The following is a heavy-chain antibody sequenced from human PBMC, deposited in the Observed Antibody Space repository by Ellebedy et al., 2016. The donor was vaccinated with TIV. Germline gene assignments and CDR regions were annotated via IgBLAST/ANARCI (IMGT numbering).Heavy chain of an antibody. V-gene: IGHV3-48*02. Sequence: PGGSLRLSCAASGFSFRNYNMNWVRQAPGKGLEWVSCISSGSSTIYYADSVKGRFTISRDNAKNSLYLQMNSLRDEDTAVYYCEKPYDGGSYVPWDWGQGTLVTVSS. J-gene: IGHJ4*02. D-gene: IGHD2-21*01. CDR2: ISSGSSTI. CDR1: GFSFRNYN. CDR3: EKPYDGGSYVPWD.